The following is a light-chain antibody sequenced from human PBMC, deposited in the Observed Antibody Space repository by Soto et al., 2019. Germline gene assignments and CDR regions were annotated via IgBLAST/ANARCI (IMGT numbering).Light chain of an antibody. V-gene: IGKV3-11*01. Sequence: EIVLTQSPATLSLSPGDRAVLSCRASQSVSRSLTWYQHKPGQAPRLLIYDASTRATGIPRRFSGSGSGTDFTLTLSSLGPEDFSVYYCQQRSKRFGGGTKVEIK. J-gene: IGKJ4*01. CDR2: DAS. CDR1: QSVSRS. CDR3: QQRSKR.